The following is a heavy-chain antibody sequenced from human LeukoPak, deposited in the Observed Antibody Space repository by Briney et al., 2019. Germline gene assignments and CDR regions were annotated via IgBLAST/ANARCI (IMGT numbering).Heavy chain of an antibody. CDR3: IRAPRWEGGNNWSDP. D-gene: IGHD1-26*01. CDR1: GFTFSNFW. Sequence: GGSLRLSCAASGFTFSNFWMHWVRQAPEKGLVWVSRISPDGRKTDYADSVKGRFIISRENAESTLYLQMNILRPEDTAVYYCIRAPRWEGGNNWSDPWGQGTLVTVSS. CDR2: ISPDGRKT. V-gene: IGHV3-74*01. J-gene: IGHJ5*02.